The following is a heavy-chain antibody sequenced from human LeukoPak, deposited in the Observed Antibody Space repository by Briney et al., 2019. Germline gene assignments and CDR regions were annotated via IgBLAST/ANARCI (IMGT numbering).Heavy chain of an antibody. V-gene: IGHV3-33*06. Sequence: GGSLRLSCAASGFTFSSYVMHWVRQAPGKGLEWVAVIWYDGSNECYADSVKGRFTISRDNSKSTLYLQMTSLRAEDTAVYYCAKSSPIAAAGEVSDFWGQGTLVTVSS. CDR2: IWYDGSNE. D-gene: IGHD6-13*01. J-gene: IGHJ4*02. CDR3: AKSSPIAAAGEVSDF. CDR1: GFTFSSYV.